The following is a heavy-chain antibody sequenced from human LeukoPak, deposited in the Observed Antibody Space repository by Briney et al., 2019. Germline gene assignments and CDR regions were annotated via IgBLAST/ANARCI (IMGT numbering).Heavy chain of an antibody. CDR2: ISYDGSNQ. CDR3: ARDSRSYSTGTEY. J-gene: IGHJ4*02. V-gene: IGHV3-30-3*01. D-gene: IGHD3-10*01. Sequence: GGSLRLSCAASGFAFSSYAMHWVRQAPGKGLEWVAAISYDGSNQYFVDSVKGRFTISRDNSRNTPYLQMNSLRPEDTALYYCARDSRSYSTGTEYWGQGTLVTVSS. CDR1: GFAFSSYA.